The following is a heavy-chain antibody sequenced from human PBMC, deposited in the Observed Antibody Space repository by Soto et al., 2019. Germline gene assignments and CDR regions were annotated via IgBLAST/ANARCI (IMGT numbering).Heavy chain of an antibody. J-gene: IGHJ5*02. CDR1: GGSVSSGSYY. Sequence: SETLSLTCTVSGGSVSSGSYYWSWIRQPPGKGLEWIGYIYYSGSTNHNPSLKSRVTISVDTSKNQFSLKLSSVTAADTAVYYCARDRGVTYYYGSGSYPSNWFDPWGQGTLVTVSS. V-gene: IGHV4-61*01. CDR2: IYYSGST. D-gene: IGHD3-10*01. CDR3: ARDRGVTYYYGSGSYPSNWFDP.